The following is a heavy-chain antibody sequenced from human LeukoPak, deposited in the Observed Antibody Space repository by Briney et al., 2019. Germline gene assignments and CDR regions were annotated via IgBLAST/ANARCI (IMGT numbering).Heavy chain of an antibody. CDR3: ARVRGIQLWYDAFDI. V-gene: IGHV1-69*13. Sequence: SVKVSFKASGGTFSIYAISWVRQAPGQGLEWMGGIIPIFGTANYAQKFQGRVTITVDESTSTAYMELSSLRSEDTAVYYCARVRGIQLWYDAFDIWGQGTMVTVSS. J-gene: IGHJ3*02. D-gene: IGHD5-18*01. CDR1: GGTFSIYA. CDR2: IIPIFGTA.